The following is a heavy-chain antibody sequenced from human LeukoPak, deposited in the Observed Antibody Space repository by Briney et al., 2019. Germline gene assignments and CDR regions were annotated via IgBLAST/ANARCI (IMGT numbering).Heavy chain of an antibody. CDR2: INPSGGST. D-gene: IGHD3-3*01. J-gene: IGHJ6*02. V-gene: IGHV1-46*01. Sequence: ASVKVSCKASGYTFTSYAMHWVRQAPGQGLEWMGIINPSGGSTSYAQKFQGRVTMTRDTSTSTVYMELSSLRSEDTAVYYCARGPSITIFGVVIDYYYYGMDVWGQGTTVTVSS. CDR1: GYTFTSYA. CDR3: ARGPSITIFGVVIDYYYYGMDV.